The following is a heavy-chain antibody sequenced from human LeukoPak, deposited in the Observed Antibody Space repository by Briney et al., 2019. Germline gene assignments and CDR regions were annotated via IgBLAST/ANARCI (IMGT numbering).Heavy chain of an antibody. J-gene: IGHJ4*02. CDR2: IIPIFGTA. CDR3: ARDGPEMATTS. D-gene: IGHD5-24*01. CDR1: GGTFSSYA. V-gene: IGHV1-69*05. Sequence: GASVKFSCKASGGTFSSYAISWVRQARGQGLEWMGGIIPIFGTANYAQKFQGRVTITTDESTSTAYMELSSLRSEDTAVYYCARDGPEMATTSWGQGTLVTVSS.